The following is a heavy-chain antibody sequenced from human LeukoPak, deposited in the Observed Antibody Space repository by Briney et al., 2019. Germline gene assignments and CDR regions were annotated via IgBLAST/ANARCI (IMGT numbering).Heavy chain of an antibody. Sequence: ASVTVSYKASVYSFTVYNMHWMRRAPGQGGEGMGRINLNSGATKYAQRFQGRVAMTRDTSNTTAYMELSRLRSDDTAVYYCASWAGGNADVAVFDYWGQGTLVTVSS. CDR3: ASWAGGNADVAVFDY. CDR1: VYSFTVYN. CDR2: INLNSGAT. D-gene: IGHD2-21*01. J-gene: IGHJ4*02. V-gene: IGHV1-2*02.